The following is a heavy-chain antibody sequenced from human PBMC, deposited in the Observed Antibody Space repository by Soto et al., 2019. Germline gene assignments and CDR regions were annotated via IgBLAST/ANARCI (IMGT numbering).Heavy chain of an antibody. CDR3: ARGLNGYLHYFDY. D-gene: IGHD5-18*01. J-gene: IGHJ4*02. CDR1: GYTFTSYA. CDR2: INAGNGNT. V-gene: IGHV1-3*01. Sequence: QVQLVQSGAEVKKPGASVKVSCKASGYTFTSYAMHWVRQAPGQRLEWMGWINAGNGNTKYSQKFQGRVTITRDTSASTAYMELNSLRSEDTAVYYCARGLNGYLHYFDYWGQGTPVTVSS.